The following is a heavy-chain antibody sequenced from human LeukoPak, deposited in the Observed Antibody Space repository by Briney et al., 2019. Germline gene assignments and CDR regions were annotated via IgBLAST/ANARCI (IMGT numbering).Heavy chain of an antibody. J-gene: IGHJ4*02. D-gene: IGHD6-13*01. CDR2: ISWNSGSI. Sequence: GRSLRLSCAASGFTFDDYAMHWVRQAPGKGLEWVSGISWNSGSIGYADSVKGRFTISRDNAKNSLYLQMNSLRAEDTALYYCAKDHGIVAAGYFDYWGQGTLVTVSS. CDR1: GFTFDDYA. CDR3: AKDHGIVAAGYFDY. V-gene: IGHV3-9*01.